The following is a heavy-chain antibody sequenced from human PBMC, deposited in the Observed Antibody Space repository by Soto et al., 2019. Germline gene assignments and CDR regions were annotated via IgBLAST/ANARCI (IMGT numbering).Heavy chain of an antibody. CDR3: AKRPYEEYYDILTGYYFGTFDY. D-gene: IGHD3-9*01. CDR1: GFTFSSYD. J-gene: IGHJ4*02. CDR2: ISGSGGST. Sequence: GGSLRLSCAASGFTFSSYDMHWVRQATGKGLEWVSISGSGGSTYYADSVKGRFSISRDNSKNTLYLQMNSLRAEDTAVYYCAKRPYEEYYDILTGYYFGTFDYWGQGTLVTVSS. V-gene: IGHV3-23*01.